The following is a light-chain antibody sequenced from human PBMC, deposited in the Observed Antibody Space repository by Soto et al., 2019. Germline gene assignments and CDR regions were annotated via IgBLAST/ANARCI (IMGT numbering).Light chain of an antibody. V-gene: IGKV3-11*01. CDR1: QTISNY. Sequence: EIVLTQSPGTLSLSPGERASLSCRASQTISNYLAWYQQKPGLAPRLLIFDASNRATGIPARFSGSGSGTDFTLTISSLEPEDFAVYYCQQHFNLPFTFGPGTTVDFK. J-gene: IGKJ3*01. CDR3: QQHFNLPFT. CDR2: DAS.